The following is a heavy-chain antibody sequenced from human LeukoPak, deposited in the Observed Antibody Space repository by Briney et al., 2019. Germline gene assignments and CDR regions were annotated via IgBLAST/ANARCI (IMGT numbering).Heavy chain of an antibody. D-gene: IGHD3-10*01. J-gene: IGHJ6*03. CDR2: IYTSGST. Sequence: SETLSLTCTVSGGSISSYYWSWIRQPAGKGLEWIGRIYTSGSTNYNPSLKSRVTMSVDTSKNQFSLKLSSVIAADTAVYYCAKSMVRGSPYYMDVWGKGTTVTISS. CDR3: AKSMVRGSPYYMDV. V-gene: IGHV4-4*07. CDR1: GGSISSYY.